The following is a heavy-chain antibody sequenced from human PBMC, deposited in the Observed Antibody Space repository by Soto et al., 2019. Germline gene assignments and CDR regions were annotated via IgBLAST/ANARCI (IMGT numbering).Heavy chain of an antibody. CDR1: GFSLYTSGVG. V-gene: IGHV2-5*02. CDR3: APRPTDGSGSSSLFDS. J-gene: IGHJ5*01. CDR2: IYWDDDK. Sequence: QITLKESGPPLVEPTQTLTLTCTFSGFSLYTSGVGVAWIRQPPGKALEWLALIYWDDDKRYSPFLNNRLTITKDTSKNQVVLTMTNVDPLDTATYYCAPRPTDGSGSSSLFDSWGPGILVTVSS. D-gene: IGHD3-10*01.